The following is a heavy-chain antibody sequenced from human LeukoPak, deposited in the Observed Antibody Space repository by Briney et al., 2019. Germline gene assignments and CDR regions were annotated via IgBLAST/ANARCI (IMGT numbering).Heavy chain of an antibody. D-gene: IGHD3-3*01. J-gene: IGHJ6*03. CDR3: ARAGYDFWSGSGYYCYYMDV. Sequence: GASVKVSCKASGYTFTGYYMHWVRQAPGQGLEWMGWINPNSGGTNYAQKFQGRVTMTRDTSISTAYMELSRLRSDDTAVYYCARAGYDFWSGSGYYCYYMDVWGKGTTVTVSS. CDR2: INPNSGGT. V-gene: IGHV1-2*02. CDR1: GYTFTGYY.